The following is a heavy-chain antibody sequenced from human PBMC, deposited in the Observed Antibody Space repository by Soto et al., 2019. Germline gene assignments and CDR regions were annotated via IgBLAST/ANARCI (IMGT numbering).Heavy chain of an antibody. CDR1: GFTVSSNY. J-gene: IGHJ4*02. V-gene: IGHV3-53*04. D-gene: IGHD4-17*01. CDR2: IYSGGST. CDR3: AREGYGDYYFDY. Sequence: EVQLVESGGGLVQPGGSLRLSCAASGFTVSSNYMSWVRQAPGKGLEWVSVIYSGGSTYYADSVKGRFTISRHNSKNPLYLQMNSLRAEDTAVYYCAREGYGDYYFDYWGQGTLVTVSS.